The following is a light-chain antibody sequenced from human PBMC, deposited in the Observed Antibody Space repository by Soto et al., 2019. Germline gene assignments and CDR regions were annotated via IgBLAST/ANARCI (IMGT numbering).Light chain of an antibody. CDR3: QQYNNYSWA. J-gene: IGKJ1*01. CDR2: KAS. CDR1: QNINTW. Sequence: DIQMTQPPSTVSASVGDRVTITRRASQNINTWLAWYQQKPGKAPKLLILKASSLESGVPSRFSGSGSGTEFTLTISSLQPDDFAPYYCQQYNNYSWAFGQGTKVDIK. V-gene: IGKV1-5*03.